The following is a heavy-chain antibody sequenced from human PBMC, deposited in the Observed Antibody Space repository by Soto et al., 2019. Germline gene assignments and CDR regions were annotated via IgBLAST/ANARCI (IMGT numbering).Heavy chain of an antibody. J-gene: IGHJ4*01. CDR1: GYTFTDYW. D-gene: IGHD2-8*01. CDR3: AIPFYRGYCTDGVCYSYDY. V-gene: IGHV5-51*01. Sequence: EVQLVQSGAEVRKPGESLKISCQISGYTFTDYWIAWVRQMPGKGLEWMGIIFPADSEIRYSPSFRGHVTISADTSISTAYQQWSSLEASDTAIYYCAIPFYRGYCTDGVCYSYDYWGHGTLVTVSS. CDR2: IFPADSEI.